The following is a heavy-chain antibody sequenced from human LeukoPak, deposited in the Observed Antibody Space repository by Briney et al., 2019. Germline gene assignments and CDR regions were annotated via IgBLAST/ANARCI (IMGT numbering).Heavy chain of an antibody. CDR2: ISSSSSYI. J-gene: IGHJ4*02. V-gene: IGHV3-21*01. CDR1: GFTFSSYS. Sequence: PGGSLRLSCAASGFTFSSYSMNWVRQAPGKGLEWVSSISSSSSYIYYADSVKGRFTISRDNSKNTLYLQMNSLRAEDTAVYYCAREGTYTSGYDFDYWGQRTLVTVSS. CDR3: AREGTYTSGYDFDY. D-gene: IGHD3-22*01.